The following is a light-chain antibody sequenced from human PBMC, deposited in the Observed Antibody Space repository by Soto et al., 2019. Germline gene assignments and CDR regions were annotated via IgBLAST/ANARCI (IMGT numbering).Light chain of an antibody. J-gene: IGKJ2*01. V-gene: IGKV1-5*01. CDR2: DAS. CDR3: QQYDSYS. CDR1: QSISTW. Sequence: DIQMTQSPSTLSASVGDRVTITCRATQSISTWLAWYQQKPGKAPKLLIYDASSLESGVPSRFSGSGSGTEFTLTISSLQPDDLATYFCQQYDSYSFGQGTKLQI.